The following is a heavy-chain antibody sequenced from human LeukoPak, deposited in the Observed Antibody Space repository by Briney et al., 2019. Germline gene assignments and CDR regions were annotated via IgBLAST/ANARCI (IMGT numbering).Heavy chain of an antibody. D-gene: IGHD6-13*01. J-gene: IGHJ4*02. CDR2: ISGNGGST. CDR1: GFTFGTHA. V-gene: IGHV3-23*01. CDR3: AKDPAAAGRFDY. Sequence: GGSLRLSCTASGFTFGTHAMTWVRQARGRGLEWVSSISGNGGSTYYAASVLGRFTISRDNSKNTLYLQMNSLRAEDTAVYYCAKDPAAAGRFDYWGQGTLVTVSS.